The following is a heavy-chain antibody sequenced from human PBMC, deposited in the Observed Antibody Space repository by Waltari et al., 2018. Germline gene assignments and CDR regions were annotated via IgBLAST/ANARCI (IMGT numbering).Heavy chain of an antibody. CDR3: ARWRRTVSGTVAYDL. D-gene: IGHD6-19*01. J-gene: IGHJ3*01. CDR1: GFSFRMHG. V-gene: IGHV3-33*01. Sequence: QVHLVESGGGVVQPGRSLRLSCAASGFSFRMHGMDWVRQAPGKGIEWVAVNWYDGSKKFYADSVKGRFTVSRDNSNNIAFLEMNSLRVEDTAVYYCARWRRTVSGTVAYDLWGQGTMVSVSS. CDR2: NWYDGSKK.